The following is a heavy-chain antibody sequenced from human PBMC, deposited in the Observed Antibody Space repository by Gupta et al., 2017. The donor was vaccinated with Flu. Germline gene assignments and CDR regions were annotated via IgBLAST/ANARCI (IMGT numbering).Heavy chain of an antibody. V-gene: IGHV3-23*04. CDR3: SKVRFGNHAMDS. D-gene: IGHD3-10*01. J-gene: IGHJ4*02. Sequence: EVQLVESGGGVVQPGESLRLSCVVSGLTFSDYAMNWVRQAPGKGLEWLSTVGDGGDRIHDADSVMGRFTIHRGNAYKKMYLQIETLRGGATAVYYWSKVRFGNHAMDSWGQGALVTVSA. CDR2: VGDGGDRI. CDR1: GLTFSDYA.